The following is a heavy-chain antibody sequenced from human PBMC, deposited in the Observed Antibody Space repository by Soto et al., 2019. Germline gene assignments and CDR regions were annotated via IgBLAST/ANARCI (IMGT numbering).Heavy chain of an antibody. J-gene: IGHJ5*02. CDR3: ARLPLVRGVPA. CDR1: GVSIRTSGSY. Sequence: QLHLQESGPGRVKPPETLFLTSRSSGVSIRTSGSYGGWVRQAPKKGLEWIGSAYYVGTINYNPSLKRRVAISVDTSKNQFSLKLTSVTAADTAVYYCARLPLVRGVPAWGQGTLVTVSS. D-gene: IGHD3-10*01. CDR2: AYYVGTI. V-gene: IGHV4-39*01.